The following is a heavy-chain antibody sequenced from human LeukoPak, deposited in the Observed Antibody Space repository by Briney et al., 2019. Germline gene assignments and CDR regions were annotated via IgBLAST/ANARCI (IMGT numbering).Heavy chain of an antibody. CDR3: AKETYYDILTGYNDGMDV. V-gene: IGHV3-33*06. J-gene: IGHJ6*02. Sequence: PGGSLRLSCAASGFTFSSYGMHWVRQAPGKGLEWVAVIWYDGSNKYYADSVKGRFTISRDNSKNTLYLQMNSLRAEDTAVYYCAKETYYDILTGYNDGMDVWGQGTTVTVSS. CDR1: GFTFSSYG. D-gene: IGHD3-9*01. CDR2: IWYDGSNK.